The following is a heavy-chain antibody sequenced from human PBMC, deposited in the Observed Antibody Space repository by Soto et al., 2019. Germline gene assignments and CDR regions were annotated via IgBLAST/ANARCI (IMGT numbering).Heavy chain of an antibody. Sequence: SETLSLTCTVSGGSISSGGYYWSWIRQHPGKGLEWIGYIYYSGSTNYSPSFEGHVTFSVDKSTGTAYLQWTSLKASDTAIYYCARHDPDLWPLDSWGQGTLVTVSS. CDR3: ARHDPDLWPLDS. D-gene: IGHD3-10*01. CDR1: GGSISSGGYY. V-gene: IGHV4-31*01. J-gene: IGHJ4*02. CDR2: IYYSGST.